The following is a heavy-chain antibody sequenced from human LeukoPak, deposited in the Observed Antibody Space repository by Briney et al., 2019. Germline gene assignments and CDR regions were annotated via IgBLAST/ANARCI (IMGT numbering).Heavy chain of an antibody. Sequence: GSLRLSWAASGFTFSSYGMHWVRQAPGKGLEWVAFIRYDGSNKYYADSVKGRFTISRDNSKNTLYLQMNSLKAEDTAVYYCAKGRGVPYEVVTAILDPWGQGTLVTVSS. J-gene: IGHJ5*02. V-gene: IGHV3-30*02. CDR1: GFTFSSYG. CDR3: AKGRGVPYEVVTAILDP. D-gene: IGHD2-21*02. CDR2: IRYDGSNK.